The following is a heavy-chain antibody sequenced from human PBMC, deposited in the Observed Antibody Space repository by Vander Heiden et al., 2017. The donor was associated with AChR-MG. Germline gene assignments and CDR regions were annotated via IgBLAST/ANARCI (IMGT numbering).Heavy chain of an antibody. CDR1: GFTFSTDG. CDR3: AKDHVGRGAAAFWFDP. V-gene: IGHV3-30*02. D-gene: IGHD6-13*01. J-gene: IGHJ5*02. CDR2: IRYDGSNK. Sequence: QVQLVESGGGVVQPGGSLRLSCAASGFTFSTDGMHWVRQAPGKGLEWVAFIRYDGSNKYYADSVKGRFTISRDNSKNTLYLQMNSLRAEDTAVYYCAKDHVGRGAAAFWFDPWGQGTLVTVSS.